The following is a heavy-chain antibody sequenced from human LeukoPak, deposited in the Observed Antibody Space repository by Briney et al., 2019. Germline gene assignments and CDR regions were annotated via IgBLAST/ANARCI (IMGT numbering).Heavy chain of an antibody. Sequence: PGGSLRLSCAASGFTFSSYSMNWVRQAPGKGLEWVSSISSSSSYIYYADSVKGRFTISRDNAKNSLYLQMNSLRAEDTAVYYCARHVIAVAGRGNWFDPWGQGTLVTVSS. CDR1: GFTFSSYS. V-gene: IGHV3-21*01. J-gene: IGHJ5*02. CDR2: ISSSSSYI. D-gene: IGHD6-19*01. CDR3: ARHVIAVAGRGNWFDP.